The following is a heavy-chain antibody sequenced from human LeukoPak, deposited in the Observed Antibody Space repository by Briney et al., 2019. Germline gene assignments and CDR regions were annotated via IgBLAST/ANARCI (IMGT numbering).Heavy chain of an antibody. J-gene: IGHJ5*02. V-gene: IGHV4-34*01. CDR3: ARHIQRVYSSGWYARFDP. D-gene: IGHD6-19*01. Sequence: SETLSLTCAVYGGSFSGYYWSWIRQPPGKGLEWIGEINHSGSTNYNPSLKSRVTISVDTSKNQFSLKLSSVTAADTAVYYCARHIQRVYSSGWYARFDPWGQGTLVTVSS. CDR2: INHSGST. CDR1: GGSFSGYY.